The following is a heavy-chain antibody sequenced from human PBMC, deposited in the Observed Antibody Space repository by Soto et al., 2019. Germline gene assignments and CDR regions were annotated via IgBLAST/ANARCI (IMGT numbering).Heavy chain of an antibody. CDR3: ATLADSSSSGVGYYGMDV. Sequence: PSETLSLTCAVYGGALSGYYWSWIRQPPGKGLEWIGEINHSGSTNYNPSLKSRVTISVDTSKNQFSLKLSSVTAADTAVYYCATLADSSSSGVGYYGMDVWGQGTTVTVSS. CDR2: INHSGST. J-gene: IGHJ6*02. V-gene: IGHV4-34*01. CDR1: GGALSGYY. D-gene: IGHD6-6*01.